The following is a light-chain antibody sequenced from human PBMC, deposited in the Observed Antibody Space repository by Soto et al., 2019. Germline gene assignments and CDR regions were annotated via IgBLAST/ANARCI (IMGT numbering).Light chain of an antibody. J-gene: IGKJ1*01. V-gene: IGKV3-15*01. Sequence: EIVMTQSPATLSVSPGERATLSCRASQSVSSNFAWYQQKPGHSPRLLMYGASTRATDIPARFSGSGSGTEVTLTISTLQSEDFAVYYCQQYDNWPWTFGPGTRWIS. CDR3: QQYDNWPWT. CDR2: GAS. CDR1: QSVSSN.